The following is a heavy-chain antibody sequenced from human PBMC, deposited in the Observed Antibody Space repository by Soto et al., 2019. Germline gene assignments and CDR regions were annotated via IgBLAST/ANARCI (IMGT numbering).Heavy chain of an antibody. Sequence: EVQLVESGGGLVKPGGSLRLSCAASGFTFSSYSMNWVRQAPGKGLEWVSSISSSSSYIYYADSVKGRFTISRDNAKNSLYLQMNSLRAEDTAVYYCARGEVRVATPCGYWGQGTLVTVSS. CDR3: ARGEVRVATPCGY. V-gene: IGHV3-21*01. J-gene: IGHJ4*02. CDR1: GFTFSSYS. D-gene: IGHD2-15*01. CDR2: ISSSSSYI.